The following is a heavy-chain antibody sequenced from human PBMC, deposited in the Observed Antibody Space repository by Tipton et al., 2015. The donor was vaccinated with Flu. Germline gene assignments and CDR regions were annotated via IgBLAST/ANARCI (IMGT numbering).Heavy chain of an antibody. CDR2: INHSGST. J-gene: IGHJ4*02. V-gene: IGHV4-34*01. D-gene: IGHD5-24*01. CDR3: ARGSIRRDGYRPNNTRKYYFNY. CDR1: GGSFSGYY. Sequence: TLSLTCAVYGGSFSGYYWSWIRQPPGKGLEWIGEINHSGSTNYNPSLKSRVTISVDTSKNQFSLKLSSVTAADTAVYYCARGSIRRDGYRPNNTRKYYFNYWGQGTLVTVSS.